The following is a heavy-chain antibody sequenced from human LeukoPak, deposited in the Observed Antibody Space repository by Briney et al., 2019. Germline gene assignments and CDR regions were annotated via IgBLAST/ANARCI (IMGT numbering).Heavy chain of an antibody. J-gene: IGHJ5*02. V-gene: IGHV4-39*07. CDR3: ARYPAITMVRGVIWFDP. CDR1: GGSISSSSYY. Sequence: NPSETLSLTCTVSGGSISSSSYYWGWIRQPPGKGLEWIGSIYYSGSTYYNPSLKSRVTISVDTSKNQFSLKLSSVTAADTAVYYCARYPAITMVRGVIWFDPWGQGTLVTVSS. D-gene: IGHD3-10*01. CDR2: IYYSGST.